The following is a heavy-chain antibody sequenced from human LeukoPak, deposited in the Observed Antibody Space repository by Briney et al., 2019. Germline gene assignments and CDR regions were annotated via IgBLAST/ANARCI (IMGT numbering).Heavy chain of an antibody. Sequence: GGSLRLSCVASGFAFSKYAMHWVRQAPGKGLVWVSRIDIDGTGTSYADSVKGRFTISRDNAKNTVSLQMNSLKAEDTAVYYCGTVFDHWGPGILVTVSS. CDR2: IDIDGTGT. CDR1: GFAFSKYA. J-gene: IGHJ4*02. V-gene: IGHV3-74*01. CDR3: GTVFDH.